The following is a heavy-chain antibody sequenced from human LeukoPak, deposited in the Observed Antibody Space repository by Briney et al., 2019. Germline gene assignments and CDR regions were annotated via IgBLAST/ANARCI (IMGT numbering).Heavy chain of an antibody. J-gene: IGHJ4*02. CDR1: GGTFSSYA. CDR3: AADGLEPGFGSVSGSFDY. CDR2: ITPILGIA. D-gene: IGHD1-1*01. V-gene: IGHV1-69*04. Sequence: SVKVSCKASGGTFSSYAISWVRQAPGQGLEWMGRITPILGIANYAQKFQGRVTITADKSTSTAYMELSSLRSEDTAVYYCAADGLEPGFGSVSGSFDYWGQGTLVTVSS.